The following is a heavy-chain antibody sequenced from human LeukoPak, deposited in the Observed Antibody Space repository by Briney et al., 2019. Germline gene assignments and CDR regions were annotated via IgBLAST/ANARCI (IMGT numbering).Heavy chain of an antibody. CDR1: GGSFSGYY. CDR3: ARGVVGATKNFDY. Sequence: SETPSLTCAVYGGSFSGYYWSWIRQPPGKGLEWIGEINHSGSTNYNPSLKSRVTISVDTSKNQFSLKLSSVTAADTAVYYCARGVVGATKNFDYWGQGTLVTVSS. V-gene: IGHV4-34*01. J-gene: IGHJ4*02. CDR2: INHSGST. D-gene: IGHD1-26*01.